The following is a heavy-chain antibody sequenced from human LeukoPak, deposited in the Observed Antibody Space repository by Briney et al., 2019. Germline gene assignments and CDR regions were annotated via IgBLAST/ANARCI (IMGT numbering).Heavy chain of an antibody. CDR2: ISSSSSYI. D-gene: IGHD7-27*01. CDR3: ARDLNWETY. Sequence: KPSETLSLTCSVSGGSISSNNYYWGWVRQAPGKGLEWVSSISSSSSYIYYADSVKGRFTISRDNAKNSLYLQMNSLRAEDTAVYYCARDLNWETYWGQGTLVSVSS. J-gene: IGHJ4*02. V-gene: IGHV3-21*01. CDR1: GGSISSNNYY.